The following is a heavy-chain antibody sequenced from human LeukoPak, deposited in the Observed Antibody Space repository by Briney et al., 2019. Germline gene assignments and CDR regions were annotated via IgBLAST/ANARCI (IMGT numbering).Heavy chain of an antibody. D-gene: IGHD6-19*01. J-gene: IGHJ4*02. CDR2: LYSGGAT. CDR1: GFTVSRNY. CDR3: TKLKGWYGEGFFDY. V-gene: IGHV3-53*01. Sequence: GGSLRLSCAASGFTVSRNYTSWVRQPAGKGREWVSVLYSGGATFYADSVKGRFTISRDTSKNTLYLQMNGLRADDTAVYYCTKLKGWYGEGFFDYWGQGTLVTVSS.